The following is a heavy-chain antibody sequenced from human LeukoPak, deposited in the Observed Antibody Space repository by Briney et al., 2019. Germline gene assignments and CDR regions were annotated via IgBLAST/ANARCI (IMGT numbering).Heavy chain of an antibody. Sequence: GGSLRISCTASGFILIGYDMHWVRQAPGKGLEWVAFIRYDGSMNFYADSVKGRFTVSRDTSKNTLFMEVNGLRAVDTAVYYCARRGGASYGQETHYFDYWGQGTLVTVSS. CDR2: IRYDGSMN. CDR1: GFILIGYD. D-gene: IGHD5-18*01. CDR3: ARRGGASYGQETHYFDY. J-gene: IGHJ4*02. V-gene: IGHV3-30*02.